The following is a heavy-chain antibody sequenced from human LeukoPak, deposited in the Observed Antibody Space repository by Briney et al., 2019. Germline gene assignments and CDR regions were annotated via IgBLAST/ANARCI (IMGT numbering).Heavy chain of an antibody. CDR2: VSGSGDST. Sequence: GGSLRLSCAGSGFTFSSHAMSWVRQAPGKGLEWVSAVSGSGDSTYYADSVKGRFTISRDNAKNSLYLQMNSLRDEDTAVYYCARATGSQAYWGQGTLVTVSS. V-gene: IGHV3-23*01. J-gene: IGHJ4*02. CDR1: GFTFSSHA. CDR3: ARATGSQAY.